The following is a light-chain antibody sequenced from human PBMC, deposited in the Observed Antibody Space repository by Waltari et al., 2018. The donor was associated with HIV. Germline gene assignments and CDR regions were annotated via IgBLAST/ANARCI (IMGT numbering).Light chain of an antibody. CDR2: NNN. CDR1: SSNIGTNT. V-gene: IGLV1-44*01. CDR3: AAWDDSLNGNV. Sequence: QSVLTQPPSASGTPGQRVTISCSGSSSNIGTNTVNWYQQLPGTAPKLLIYNNNQRPSGVPDRFSGSKSGTSASLAISGLQSEDEADYYCAAWDDSLNGNVFGPGTKVTVL. J-gene: IGLJ1*01.